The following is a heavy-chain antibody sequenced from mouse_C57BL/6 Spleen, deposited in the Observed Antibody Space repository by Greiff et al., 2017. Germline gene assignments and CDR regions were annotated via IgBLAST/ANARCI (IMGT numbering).Heavy chain of an antibody. CDR2: ISYDGSN. D-gene: IGHD5-5*01. CDR3: ARGRDYLFDY. CDR1: GYSITSGYY. Sequence: DVQLQESGPGLVKPSQSLSLTCSVTGYSITSGYYWNWIRQFPGNKLEWMGYISYDGSNNYNPSLKNRISITRDTSKNQFFLKLNSVTTEDTATYYCARGRDYLFDYWGQGTTLTVSS. J-gene: IGHJ2*01. V-gene: IGHV3-6*01.